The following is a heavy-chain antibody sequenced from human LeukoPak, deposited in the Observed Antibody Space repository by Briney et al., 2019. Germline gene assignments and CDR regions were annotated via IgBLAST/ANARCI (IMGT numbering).Heavy chain of an antibody. V-gene: IGHV1-18*01. J-gene: IGHJ4*02. CDR1: VTTFTGFG. D-gene: IGHD6-25*01. CDR2: ISTSSDQR. Sequence: ASVKVSCKASVTTFTGFGIAGVGQAPGQGLEWVGWISTSSDQRRYAHMLQDRVTMTTDTSTSTAYMELRSLRSDDAGVYYCARDTNWQRDYWGQGTLVTVSS. CDR3: ARDTNWQRDY.